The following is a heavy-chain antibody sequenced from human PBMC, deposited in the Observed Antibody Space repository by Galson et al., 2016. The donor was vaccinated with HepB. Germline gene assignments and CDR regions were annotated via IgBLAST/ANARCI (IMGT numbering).Heavy chain of an antibody. Sequence: SLRLSCAASGFPFSGYGMHWVRQAPGKGLEWVAAISLDGSRKWYADSVKGRFTISRGNSNNVLFLHLNSLRTDDTAVYYCVKRPEYCPPVGCSVDYWGQGTLVSVSS. V-gene: IGHV3-30*18. CDR3: VKRPEYCPPVGCSVDY. CDR1: GFPFSGYG. J-gene: IGHJ4*02. CDR2: ISLDGSRK. D-gene: IGHD3-10*02.